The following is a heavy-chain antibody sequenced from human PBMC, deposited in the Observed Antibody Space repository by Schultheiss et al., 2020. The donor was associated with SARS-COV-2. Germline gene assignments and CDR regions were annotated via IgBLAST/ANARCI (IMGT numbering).Heavy chain of an antibody. V-gene: IGHV1-2*02. CDR3: ARDDSAFGYYDSSGGAFDY. Sequence: ASVKVSCKASGYTFTDYYMHWVRQAPGQGLEWMGGIIPIFGTANYAQKFRGGVTITSDRSVSTAYMELRSLRSDDTAVYYCARDDSAFGYYDSSGGAFDYWGQGTLVTVSS. J-gene: IGHJ4*02. CDR1: GYTFTDYY. CDR2: IIPIFGTA. D-gene: IGHD3-22*01.